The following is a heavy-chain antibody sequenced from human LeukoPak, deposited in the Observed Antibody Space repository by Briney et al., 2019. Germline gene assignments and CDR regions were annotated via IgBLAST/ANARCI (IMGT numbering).Heavy chain of an antibody. Sequence: SVKVSCKASGGTFSSYAISWARQAPGQGLEWMGGIIPIFGTANYAQKFQGRVTITADESTSTAYMELSSLRSEDTAVYYCARDQDGYNWAPDYWGQGTLVTVSS. J-gene: IGHJ4*02. V-gene: IGHV1-69*01. CDR3: ARDQDGYNWAPDY. D-gene: IGHD5-24*01. CDR1: GGTFSSYA. CDR2: IIPIFGTA.